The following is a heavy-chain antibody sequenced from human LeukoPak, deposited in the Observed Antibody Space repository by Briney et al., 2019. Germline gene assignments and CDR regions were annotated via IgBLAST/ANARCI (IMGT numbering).Heavy chain of an antibody. J-gene: IGHJ4*02. CDR2: IYYSGST. Sequence: PSETLSLTCTVSGGSISSYYWSWIRQPPGKGLEWIGYIYYSGSTNYNPSLKSRVTISVDTSKNQFSLKLSSVTAADTAVYYCMGYAVAARGYWGQGTLVTVSS. CDR1: GGSISSYY. CDR3: MGYAVAARGY. D-gene: IGHD6-19*01. V-gene: IGHV4-59*01.